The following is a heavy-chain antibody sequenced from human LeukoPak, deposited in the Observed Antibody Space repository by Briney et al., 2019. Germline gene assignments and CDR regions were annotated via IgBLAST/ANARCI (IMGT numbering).Heavy chain of an antibody. D-gene: IGHD1-1*01. J-gene: IGHJ4*02. CDR1: GYTFTSSD. Sequence: ASVKVSCKGSGYTFTSSDINSVRQATGQGLEWMGWMNPNSGNTGYAQKFQGRVTITRNTSISTAYMELSSLRSEDTSVYYCATRCERSKLTPVRFDYWGQGTLVTVSS. CDR3: ATRCERSKLTPVRFDY. CDR2: MNPNSGNT. V-gene: IGHV1-8*03.